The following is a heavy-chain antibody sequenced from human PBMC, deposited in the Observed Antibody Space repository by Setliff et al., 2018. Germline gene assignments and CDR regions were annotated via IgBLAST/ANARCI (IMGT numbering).Heavy chain of an antibody. V-gene: IGHV4-59*08. D-gene: IGHD1-26*01. Sequence: PSETLSLTCTVSGGYIRSFHWSWIRQSPGKGLEWIGYIYYSGTTNYNPSLKSRVTISVDTSKKQFSLKVSSVTAADTAVYYCARAPPNRYSGSYEYFYMDVWGKGTTVTVS. J-gene: IGHJ6*03. CDR1: GGYIRSFH. CDR3: ARAPPNRYSGSYEYFYMDV. CDR2: IYYSGTT.